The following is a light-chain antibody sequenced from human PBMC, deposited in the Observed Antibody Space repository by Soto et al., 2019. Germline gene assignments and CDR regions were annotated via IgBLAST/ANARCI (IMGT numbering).Light chain of an antibody. Sequence: EIVLTQSPGTLSLSPGERATLSCRASQSVSSSYLDWYQQKRGKAPRLXMYATSSRATDIPDRFIGYGSGTDFTLTISGLEPEDFAVYYCQQYGSYRSTFGQGTKVDIK. CDR1: QSVSSSY. V-gene: IGKV3-20*01. CDR2: ATS. CDR3: QQYGSYRST. J-gene: IGKJ1*01.